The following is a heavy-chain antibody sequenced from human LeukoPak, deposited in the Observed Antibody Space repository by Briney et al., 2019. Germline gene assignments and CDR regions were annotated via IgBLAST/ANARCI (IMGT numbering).Heavy chain of an antibody. CDR3: TTIGKGYYDSSGYSWYFDY. V-gene: IGHV3-15*01. CDR1: GFTFSNAW. J-gene: IGHJ4*02. Sequence: PGGSLRLSCAASGFTFSNAWMSWVRQAPGKGLEWVGRIKSKTDGGTTDYAAPVKGRFTISRNGSKNKLYLQMNSLKTEDTAVYYCTTIGKGYYDSSGYSWYFDYWGQGTLVTVSS. D-gene: IGHD3-22*01. CDR2: IKSKTDGGTT.